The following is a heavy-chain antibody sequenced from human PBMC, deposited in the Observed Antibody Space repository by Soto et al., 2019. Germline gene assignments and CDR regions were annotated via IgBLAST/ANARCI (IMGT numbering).Heavy chain of an antibody. D-gene: IGHD4-17*01. Sequence: EVQLLESGGGLVQPGGSLRLSCAASGFTFSSYAMSWVRQAPGKGLEWVSAISGSGGSTYYADSVKGRFTISRDNSKNTLYLQRSSLRAEHTAGYYYAKAGTMTTVTNWFDPGGQGTLVTVSS. CDR2: ISGSGGST. J-gene: IGHJ5*02. CDR1: GFTFSSYA. CDR3: AKAGTMTTVTNWFDP. V-gene: IGHV3-23*01.